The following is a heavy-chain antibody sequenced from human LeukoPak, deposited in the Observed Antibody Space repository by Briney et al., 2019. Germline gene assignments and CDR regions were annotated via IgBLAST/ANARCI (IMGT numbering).Heavy chain of an antibody. V-gene: IGHV3-74*01. CDR3: AREVVKGYTFDY. CDR1: GFTFSSYW. Sequence: PGGSLRLSCAASGFTFSSYWMHWVRQAPGKGLVWVSRINSDGSSTSYADSVKGRFTISRDNAKNTLYLQMNSLRAEDTAVYYCAREVVKGYTFDYWGQGTLVTVSP. CDR2: INSDGSST. D-gene: IGHD2-21*01. J-gene: IGHJ4*02.